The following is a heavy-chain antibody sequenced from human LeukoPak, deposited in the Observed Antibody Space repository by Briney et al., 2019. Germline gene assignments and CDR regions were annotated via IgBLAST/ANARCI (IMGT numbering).Heavy chain of an antibody. CDR1: GGSFSGFY. J-gene: IGHJ4*02. D-gene: IGHD5-12*01. V-gene: IGHV4-34*01. Sequence: PSETLSLTCAVYGGSFSGFYWNWIRQPPGKGLEWIGEINDSGNTNYNPSLKSRVTLSVDTTKNQFSLKLSSVTAADSAIYYCARGLGDSGYDLLVYWGQGSLVTVSS. CDR3: ARGLGDSGYDLLVY. CDR2: INDSGNT.